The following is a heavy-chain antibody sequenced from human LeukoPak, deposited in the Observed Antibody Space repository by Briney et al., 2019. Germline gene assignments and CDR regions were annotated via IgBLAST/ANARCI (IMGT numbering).Heavy chain of an antibody. J-gene: IGHJ4*02. Sequence: ASVKVSFKASGYTFYNYAIHWLRQAPGQGLEWMGWINTRTGDTEYSQKFQGRVSITKDTPESTAYMELRSLRSEDMAVYYCARDSGRGGYEFQGGQGTLVTVSS. D-gene: IGHD6-19*01. CDR3: ARDSGRGGYEFQ. V-gene: IGHV1-3*03. CDR2: INTRTGDT. CDR1: GYTFYNYA.